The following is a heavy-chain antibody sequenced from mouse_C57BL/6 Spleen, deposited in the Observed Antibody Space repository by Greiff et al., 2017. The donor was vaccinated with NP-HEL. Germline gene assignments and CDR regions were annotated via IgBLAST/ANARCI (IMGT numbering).Heavy chain of an antibody. D-gene: IGHD4-1*02. V-gene: IGHV1-69*01. CDR3: AKGTSNWDVGFAY. J-gene: IGHJ3*01. CDR1: GYTFTSYW. Sequence: QVQLQQSGAELVMPGASVKLSCKASGYTFTSYWMHWVEQRPGQGLEWIGEIDPSDSYTNYNQKFKGKSTLTVDKSSSTAYMQLSSLTSEDSAVYYCAKGTSNWDVGFAYWGQGTLVTVSA. CDR2: IDPSDSYT.